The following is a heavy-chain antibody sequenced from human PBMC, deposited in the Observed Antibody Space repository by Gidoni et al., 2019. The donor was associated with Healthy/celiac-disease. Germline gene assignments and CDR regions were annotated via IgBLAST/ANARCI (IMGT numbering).Heavy chain of an antibody. CDR1: GFTFSSYG. Sequence: QVQLVESGGGVVQPGRSLRLSCAASGFTFSSYGMHWVRQAPGKGLEWVAVIWYDGSNKYYADSVKGRFTISRDNSKNTLYLQMNSLRAEDTAVYYCAREELVEMATISPLDYWGQGTLVTVSS. CDR3: AREELVEMATISPLDY. J-gene: IGHJ4*02. V-gene: IGHV3-33*01. D-gene: IGHD5-12*01. CDR2: IWYDGSNK.